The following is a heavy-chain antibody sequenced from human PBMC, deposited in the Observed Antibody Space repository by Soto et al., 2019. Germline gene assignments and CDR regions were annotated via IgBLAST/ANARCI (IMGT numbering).Heavy chain of an antibody. CDR1: GGSISSGDYY. V-gene: IGHV4-30-4*01. Sequence: QVQLQESGPGLVKPSQTLSLTCTVSGGSISSGDYYWSWIRQPPGKGLEWIGYIYYSGGTYYNPSLKSRLTISVAPSKNQFALQLSSVTAADTAVYYCAREASTGWSRGTYWFDPWGQGTLVTVSS. CDR2: IYYSGGT. J-gene: IGHJ5*02. D-gene: IGHD6-19*01. CDR3: AREASTGWSRGTYWFDP.